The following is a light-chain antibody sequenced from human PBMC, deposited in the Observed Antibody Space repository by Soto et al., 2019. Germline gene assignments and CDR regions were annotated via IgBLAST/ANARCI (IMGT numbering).Light chain of an antibody. CDR3: CSYAGSTTRVQ. Sequence: QSALTQPASVSGSPGQSITISCTGTSSGVDTYKYVSWYQQHPGKAPKLMVYEVSYRPSGVSDRFAGSKSGNTASLTISGLQAEDEADYYCCSYAGSTTRVQFGGGTKLTVL. J-gene: IGLJ2*01. CDR1: SSGVDTYKY. CDR2: EVS. V-gene: IGLV2-14*01.